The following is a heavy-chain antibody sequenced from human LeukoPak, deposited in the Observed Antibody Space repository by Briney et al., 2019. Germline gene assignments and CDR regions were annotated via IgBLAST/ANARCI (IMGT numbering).Heavy chain of an antibody. D-gene: IGHD6-13*01. J-gene: IGHJ4*02. CDR3: ARAEGSSRPFDY. CDR1: GFTFSSYW. Sequence: GSLRLSCAASGFTFSSYWMTWVRQAPGKGLEWIGFIYYLGSTNYNPSLKSRVTISVDMSKNHFSLMLSSVTAADTAVYYCARAEGSSRPFDYWGQGTLVTVSS. V-gene: IGHV4-59*01. CDR2: IYYLGST.